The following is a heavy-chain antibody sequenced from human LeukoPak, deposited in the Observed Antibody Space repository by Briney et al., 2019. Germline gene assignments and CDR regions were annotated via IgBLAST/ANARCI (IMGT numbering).Heavy chain of an antibody. Sequence: ASVKVSCKASGGTFSSYAISWVRQAPGQGLEWMGGIIPIFGTANYAQKFQGRVTITADESTSTAYMELSSLRSEDTAVYYCATPSKGNYYDSFYYFDYWGQGTLVTVSS. CDR3: ATPSKGNYYDSFYYFDY. D-gene: IGHD3-22*01. V-gene: IGHV1-69*13. J-gene: IGHJ4*02. CDR2: IIPIFGTA. CDR1: GGTFSSYA.